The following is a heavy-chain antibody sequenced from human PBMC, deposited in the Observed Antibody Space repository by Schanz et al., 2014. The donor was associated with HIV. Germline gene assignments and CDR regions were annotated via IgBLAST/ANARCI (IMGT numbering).Heavy chain of an antibody. J-gene: IGHJ6*02. V-gene: IGHV3-23*01. CDR1: GFSFSSYV. CDR2: ISGSGDIT. D-gene: IGHD3-3*01. CDR3: AKDQGYDFWSGYYNYYDMDV. Sequence: EIQLLESGGGLVQPGGSLRLSCAASGFSFSSYVMSWIRQAPGKGLEWVSAISGSGDITYYADSVKGRFTISRDNSKNTLYLQMNSLRAEDTAVYYCAKDQGYDFWSGYYNYYDMDVWGQGTTVSVSS.